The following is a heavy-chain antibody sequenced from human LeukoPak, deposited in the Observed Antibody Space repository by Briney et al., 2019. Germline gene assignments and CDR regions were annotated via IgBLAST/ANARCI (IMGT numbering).Heavy chain of an antibody. CDR2: IYYSGST. Sequence: PSETLSLTCTVSGGSLSSYYWTWIRQPPGKGLEWIGYIYYSGSTNYNPSLKSRVTISVDTSKNQFSLKLSSVTTADTAVYYCARMRMTTVVTPNGYFDYWGQGTLVTVSS. V-gene: IGHV4-59*08. D-gene: IGHD4-23*01. CDR3: ARMRMTTVVTPNGYFDY. J-gene: IGHJ4*02. CDR1: GGSLSSYY.